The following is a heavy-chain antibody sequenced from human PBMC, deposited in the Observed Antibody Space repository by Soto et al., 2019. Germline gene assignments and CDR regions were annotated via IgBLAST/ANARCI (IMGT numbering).Heavy chain of an antibody. CDR1: GGSISSGGYY. V-gene: IGHV4-31*03. D-gene: IGHD3-22*01. Sequence: QVQLQESRPGLVKPSQTLSLTCTVSGGSISSGGYYWRWIRQHPGKGLEWIGYIYYRASTFYNPALKCRVTISGDTSKNQFSLKQISVTAADTAVYYCARDFWEESSGYLGACDIWGQGTIVTVSS. CDR3: ARDFWEESSGYLGACDI. CDR2: IYYRAST. J-gene: IGHJ3*02.